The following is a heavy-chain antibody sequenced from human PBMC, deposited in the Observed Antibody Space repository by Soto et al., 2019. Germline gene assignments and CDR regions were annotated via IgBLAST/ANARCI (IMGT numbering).Heavy chain of an antibody. V-gene: IGHV4-34*01. CDR2: INHSGST. CDR3: ARGFGVVIIRYYYYYMDV. Sequence: PSETLSLTCAVYGGSFSGYYWSWIRQPPGKGLEWIGEINHSGSTNYNPSLKSRVTISVDTSKNQFSLKLSSVTAADTAVYYCARGFGVVIIRYYYYYMDVWGKGTTVNVSS. J-gene: IGHJ6*03. CDR1: GGSFSGYY. D-gene: IGHD3-3*01.